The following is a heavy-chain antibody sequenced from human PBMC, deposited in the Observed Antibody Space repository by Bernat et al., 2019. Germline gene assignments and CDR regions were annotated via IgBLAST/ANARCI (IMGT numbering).Heavy chain of an antibody. Sequence: QVQLVQSGAEVKKPGASVKVSCKASGYTFTSYGISWVRQAPGQGLEWMGWISAYNGNTNYAQNPQGKVTMTTETSTSTAYMELRSLESDDTAVYYCARSGDYLPRTNWFDPWGQGTLVTVSS. CDR1: GYTFTSYG. D-gene: IGHD2-21*02. J-gene: IGHJ5*02. CDR3: ARSGDYLPRTNWFDP. CDR2: ISAYNGNT. V-gene: IGHV1-18*01.